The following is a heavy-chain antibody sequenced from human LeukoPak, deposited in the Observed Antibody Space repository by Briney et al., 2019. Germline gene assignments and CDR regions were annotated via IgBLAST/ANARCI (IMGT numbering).Heavy chain of an antibody. J-gene: IGHJ4*02. Sequence: PSETLSLTCTVSGGSISSYYWSWIRQPPGKGLEWIGYIYYSGSTNYNPSLKSRVTLSVDTSKNQFSLRLSSVTAADTAVYYCARGGVGATLVWGQGTLVTVSS. CDR3: ARGGVGATLV. CDR1: GGSISSYY. CDR2: IYYSGST. D-gene: IGHD1-26*01. V-gene: IGHV4-59*01.